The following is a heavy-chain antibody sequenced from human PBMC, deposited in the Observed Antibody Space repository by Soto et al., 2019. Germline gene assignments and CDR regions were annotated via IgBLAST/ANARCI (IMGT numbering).Heavy chain of an antibody. V-gene: IGHV6-1*01. J-gene: IGHJ3*02. D-gene: IGHD1-26*01. CDR3: ARALWEIYAFDI. CDR1: GDSVSSNSAA. Sequence: PSQTLSLTCAISGDSVSSNSAAWNWIRQSPSRGLEWLGRTCYRSKWYNDYAGSVKGRIVINPDTSKNQFSLQLNSVTPEDTAVYYCARALWEIYAFDIWGQGTMVTVSS. CDR2: TCYRSKWYN.